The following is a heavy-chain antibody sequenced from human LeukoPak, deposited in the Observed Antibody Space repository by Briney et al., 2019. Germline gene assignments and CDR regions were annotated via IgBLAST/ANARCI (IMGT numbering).Heavy chain of an antibody. J-gene: IGHJ4*02. CDR3: AREKGVEMATLRPPLDY. Sequence: PGRSLRLSCAASGFTFSSYGMHWVRQAPGQGLEWVAIIWYDGSNKYYADSVKGRFTISRNNSKNTLYLQMSSLRAEDTAVYYCAREKGVEMATLRPPLDYWGEGTLVTVHS. D-gene: IGHD5-24*01. CDR1: GFTFSSYG. CDR2: IWYDGSNK. V-gene: IGHV3-33*01.